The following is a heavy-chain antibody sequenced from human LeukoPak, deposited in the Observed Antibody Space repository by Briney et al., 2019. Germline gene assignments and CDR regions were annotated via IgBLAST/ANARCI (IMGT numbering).Heavy chain of an antibody. J-gene: IGHJ5*02. CDR3: ARFANLAS. V-gene: IGHV3-7*01. CDR2: IKGDGSEK. D-gene: IGHD3-16*01. CDR1: GFTFSSNW. Sequence: GGSLRLSCAASGFTFSSNWMSWVRQAPGKGLEWVANIKGDGSEKNYVDSVKGRFTISRDNAKNSLFLQMNSLRVEDTAVYYCARFANLASWGQGTQVTVSS.